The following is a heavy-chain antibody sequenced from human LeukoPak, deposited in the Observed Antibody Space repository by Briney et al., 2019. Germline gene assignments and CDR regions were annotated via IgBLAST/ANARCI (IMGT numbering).Heavy chain of an antibody. D-gene: IGHD2/OR15-2a*01. CDR3: TTFYSRLTDY. V-gene: IGHV3-7*05. CDR1: GFNLNSYW. Sequence: GALRLSCAASGFNLNSYWISWVRQAPGKGLEWLANINQDGSEKYYVDSVKGRFTISRDNAKNSLYLQMNSLRAEDTAVYYCTTFYSRLTDYWGQGTLVTVSS. CDR2: INQDGSEK. J-gene: IGHJ4*02.